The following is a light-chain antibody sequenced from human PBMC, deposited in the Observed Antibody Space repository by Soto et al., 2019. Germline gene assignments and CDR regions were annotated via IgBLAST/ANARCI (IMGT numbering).Light chain of an antibody. J-gene: IGKJ5*01. CDR1: QSVGSNY. CDR2: GAS. CDR3: QQYGSSPQT. V-gene: IGKV3-20*01. Sequence: EIVMTQSPATLSVSPGERATLSCRASQSVGSNYLAWYQQKPGQAPRLLIYGASIRATGIPDRFSGSGSGTDFTLTISRLEPEDFAVYYCQQYGSSPQTFGQGTRLEI.